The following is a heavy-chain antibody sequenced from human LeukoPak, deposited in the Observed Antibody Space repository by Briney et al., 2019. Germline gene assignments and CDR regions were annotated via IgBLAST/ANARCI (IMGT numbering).Heavy chain of an antibody. V-gene: IGHV1-24*01. CDR2: FDPEDGET. CDR1: GYTLTELS. Sequence: ASVKVSCKVSGYTLTELSMHWVRQAPGKGLEWMGDFDPEDGETIYAQKFQGRVTMTEDTSTDTAYMELSSLRSEDTAVYYCAGASSGSYRHDYWGQGTLVTVSS. J-gene: IGHJ4*02. D-gene: IGHD1-26*01. CDR3: AGASSGSYRHDY.